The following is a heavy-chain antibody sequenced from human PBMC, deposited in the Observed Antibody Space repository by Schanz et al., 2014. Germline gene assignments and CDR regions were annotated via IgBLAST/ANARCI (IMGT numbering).Heavy chain of an antibody. CDR1: GFTFSSHW. CDR2: ISGSGGST. V-gene: IGHV3-74*01. Sequence: EVQLVQSGGGLVQPGGSLRLSCAASGFTFSSHWMHWVRQDPGKGLEWVSAISGSGGSTYYADSVKGRFTISRDNAKNTLYLQMNTLRAEDTAVYYCARKMKLGVYGGKGHDSLDIWGQGTMXTVSS. CDR3: ARKMKLGVYGGKGHDSLDI. J-gene: IGHJ3*02. D-gene: IGHD4-17*01.